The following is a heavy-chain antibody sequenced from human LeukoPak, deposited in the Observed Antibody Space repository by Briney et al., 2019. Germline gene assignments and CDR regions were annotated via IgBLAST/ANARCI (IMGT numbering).Heavy chain of an antibody. CDR1: GGSISSSY. J-gene: IGHJ4*02. D-gene: IGHD4-17*01. Sequence: SETLSLTCPVSGGSISSSYWSWIRQPPGKGLEWIGYIDYSGNTNYNPSLKSRVTISVERSKNQFSLKLSSVTAADTAVYYCARATSYGDYVDYWGQGTLVTVSS. CDR2: IDYSGNT. CDR3: ARATSYGDYVDY. V-gene: IGHV4-59*08.